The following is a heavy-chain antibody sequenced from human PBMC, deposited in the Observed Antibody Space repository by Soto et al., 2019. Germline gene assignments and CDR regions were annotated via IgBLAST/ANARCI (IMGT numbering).Heavy chain of an antibody. V-gene: IGHV4-59*01. CDR3: ARADRPGIRAPYGMDA. Sequence: SETLSLTCTVSGGSISSYYWSWIRQPPGKGLEWIGYIYYSGSTNYNPSLKSRVTISVDTSKNQFSLKLSSVTAADTAVYYCARADRPGIRAPYGMDAWGQGTTVTVSS. CDR2: IYYSGST. CDR1: GGSISSYY. D-gene: IGHD1-26*01. J-gene: IGHJ6*02.